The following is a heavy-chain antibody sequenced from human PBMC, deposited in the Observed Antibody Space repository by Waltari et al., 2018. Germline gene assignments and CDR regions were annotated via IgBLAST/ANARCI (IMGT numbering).Heavy chain of an antibody. CDR1: EGSFSAFF. CDR3: VRSHCIGDSCFRYFDS. J-gene: IGHJ4*02. V-gene: IGHV4-34*01. Sequence: VRLDQWGTELVEPWETLSLTCAVYEGSFSAFFWSWVRQAPGKGLEWIGEINHGVKTDYNPSLKSRLFMSVDRSKNQFSRMLSSVTAADTAVYYCVRSHCIGDSCFRYFDSWGQGTLVTVSS. CDR2: INHGVKT. D-gene: IGHD2-15*01.